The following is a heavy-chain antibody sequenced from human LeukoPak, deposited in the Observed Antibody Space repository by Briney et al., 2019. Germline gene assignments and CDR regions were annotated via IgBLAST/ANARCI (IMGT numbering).Heavy chain of an antibody. J-gene: IGHJ5*02. V-gene: IGHV1-18*01. CDR3: ARTYYDYVWGSPNWFDP. Sequence: ASVKVSFKASGYTFTSYGISWVRQAPGQGLEWTGWISAYNGNTNYAQKLQGRVTMTTDTSTSTAYMELRSLRSDDTAVYYCARTYYDYVWGSPNWFDPWGQGTLVTVSS. D-gene: IGHD3-16*01. CDR1: GYTFTSYG. CDR2: ISAYNGNT.